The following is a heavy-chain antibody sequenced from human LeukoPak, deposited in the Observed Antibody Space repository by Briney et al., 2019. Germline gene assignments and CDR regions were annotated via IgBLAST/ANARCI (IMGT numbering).Heavy chain of an antibody. CDR3: ARVQPEFSGYEGPRVAFLY. Sequence: GASVKVSCKASGYTFTGYYMHWVRQAPGRGLEWMGWINPNSGGTNYAQKFQGRVTMTRDTSISTAYMELSRLRSDDTAVYYCARVQPEFSGYEGPRVAFLYWGQGTLVTVSS. V-gene: IGHV1-2*02. CDR1: GYTFTGYY. J-gene: IGHJ4*02. D-gene: IGHD5-12*01. CDR2: INPNSGGT.